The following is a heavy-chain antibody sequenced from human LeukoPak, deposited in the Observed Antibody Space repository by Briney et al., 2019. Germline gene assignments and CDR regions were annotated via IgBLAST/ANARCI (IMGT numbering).Heavy chain of an antibody. J-gene: IGHJ4*02. CDR2: IIPILGIA. CDR3: ARGSSTSLFTLDY. Sequence: SVTVSCKASGGTFSSYAISWVRQAPGQGLEWMGRIIPILGIANYAQKFQGRVTITADKSTSTAYMELSSLRSEDTAVYYCARGSSTSLFTLDYWGQGTLVTVSS. V-gene: IGHV1-69*04. CDR1: GGTFSSYA. D-gene: IGHD2-2*01.